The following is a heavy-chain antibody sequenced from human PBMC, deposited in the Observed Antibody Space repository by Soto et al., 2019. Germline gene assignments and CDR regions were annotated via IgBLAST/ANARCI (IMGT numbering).Heavy chain of an antibody. V-gene: IGHV4-59*01. CDR1: GGSISGYY. D-gene: IGHD3-22*01. CDR2: IHYSGNT. J-gene: IGHJ4*01. Sequence: QVQLQESGPGLVKPSETLSLTCAVSGGSISGYYGSWIRQTPGKGLEWIGYIHYSGNTNYNPSLKSRVTISVDTSKSEFSLKLSSVTAADTAVYYCARGQGRRGYLYFFDYWGHGTLVTVSS. CDR3: ARGQGRRGYLYFFDY.